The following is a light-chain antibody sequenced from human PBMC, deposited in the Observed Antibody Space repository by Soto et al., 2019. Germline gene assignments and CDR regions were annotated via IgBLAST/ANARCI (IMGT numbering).Light chain of an antibody. J-gene: IGLJ1*01. V-gene: IGLV2-14*03. CDR2: DVS. Sequence: QSVLTQPASVSECPGQSMAISCTGTSSDVGAFNYVSWCQQHPGKPPKFMTFDVSSRPSGVSDRSSSSKSGNTASLTISGLQTEDEADYYCASYTTSSTYVFGTGTKVTVL. CDR1: SSDVGAFNY. CDR3: ASYTTSSTYV.